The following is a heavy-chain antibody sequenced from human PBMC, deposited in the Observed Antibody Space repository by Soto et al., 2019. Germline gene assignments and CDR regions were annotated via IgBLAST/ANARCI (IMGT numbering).Heavy chain of an antibody. CDR3: AKDVHYDIVTGIEYFDH. Sequence: EVQLLESGGGLVQPGGSLKISCAVSGFTFSSYAMSWVRQAPGKGLEWVSGISGTGRVTNYAESVKGRFTISRGNPKNPLSLEMKSLRAEDTAVYSCAKDVHYDIVTGIEYFDHWGQGTLVTVSS. V-gene: IGHV3-23*01. CDR2: ISGTGRVT. CDR1: GFTFSSYA. D-gene: IGHD3-9*01. J-gene: IGHJ1*01.